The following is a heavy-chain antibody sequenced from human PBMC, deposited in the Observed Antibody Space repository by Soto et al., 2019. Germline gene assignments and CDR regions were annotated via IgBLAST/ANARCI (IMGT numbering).Heavy chain of an antibody. Sequence: SETLSLTCTVSGGSISSYYWSWIRQPPGKGLEWIGYIYYSGSTNYNPSLKSRVTISVDTSKNQFSLKLSSVTAADTAVYYCARGYSSSWYKFWYYFDYWGQGTLVTVSS. CDR2: IYYSGST. D-gene: IGHD6-13*01. J-gene: IGHJ4*02. V-gene: IGHV4-59*01. CDR1: GGSISSYY. CDR3: ARGYSSSWYKFWYYFDY.